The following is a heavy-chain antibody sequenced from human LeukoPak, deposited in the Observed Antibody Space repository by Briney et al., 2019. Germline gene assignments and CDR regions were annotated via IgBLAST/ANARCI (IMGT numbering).Heavy chain of an antibody. CDR2: IHHSGTT. D-gene: IGHD3-22*01. J-gene: IGHJ5*02. CDR1: GYSLSNGYY. V-gene: IGHV4-38-2*02. CDR3: ARSYYDTRGRFDP. Sequence: SETLSLTCTVSGYSLSNGYYWGWVRQPPGKGLEWIGTIHHSGTTYYSPSLRSRVTTSVDTSKNQFSLSLSSVTAADTAVYYCARSYYDTRGRFDPWGQGTLVTVSS.